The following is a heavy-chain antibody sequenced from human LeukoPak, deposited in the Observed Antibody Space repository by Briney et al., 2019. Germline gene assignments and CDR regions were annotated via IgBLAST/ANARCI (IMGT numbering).Heavy chain of an antibody. V-gene: IGHV3-30*02. Sequence: PGGSLRLSCAASGFTFNRYAMNWVRQAPGKGLEWVAFIWYDGSNKYYADSVKGRFTISRGNSKNTLYLQVNSLRAEDTAVYYCAKDERGYYDSSGYFRAIDYWGQGSLVTVSS. CDR3: AKDERGYYDSSGYFRAIDY. CDR2: IWYDGSNK. J-gene: IGHJ4*02. CDR1: GFTFNRYA. D-gene: IGHD3-22*01.